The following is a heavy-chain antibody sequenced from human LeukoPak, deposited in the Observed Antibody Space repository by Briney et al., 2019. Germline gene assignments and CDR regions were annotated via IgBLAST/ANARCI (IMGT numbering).Heavy chain of an antibody. Sequence: GGSLRLSCAASEFTFNNYAIHWVRQAPCKELEWVAVISYDVSIKYYADSVKGRFTISRDNSKNTVYLQMNSLRSEDTAVYYCTREDCSGGSCQGYLDYWGQGTLLTVSS. CDR2: ISYDVSIK. CDR3: TREDCSGGSCQGYLDY. CDR1: EFTFNNYA. V-gene: IGHV3-30-3*01. D-gene: IGHD2-15*01. J-gene: IGHJ4*02.